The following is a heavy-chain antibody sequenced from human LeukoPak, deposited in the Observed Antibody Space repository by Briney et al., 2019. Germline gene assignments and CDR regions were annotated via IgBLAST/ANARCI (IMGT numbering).Heavy chain of an antibody. V-gene: IGHV3-30*18. CDR1: GFTFSSYG. D-gene: IGHD6-13*01. CDR3: AKEISSIAAAGTFDY. CDR2: ISYDGSNK. J-gene: IGHJ4*02. Sequence: GGSLRLSCAASGFTFSSYGMHWVRQAPGKGLEWVAVISYDGSNKYYADSAKGRFTISRDNSKNTLYLQMNSLRAEDTAVYYCAKEISSIAAAGTFDYWGQGTLVTVSS.